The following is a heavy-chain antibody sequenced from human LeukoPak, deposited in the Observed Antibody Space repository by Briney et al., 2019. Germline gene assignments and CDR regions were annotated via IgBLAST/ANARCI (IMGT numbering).Heavy chain of an antibody. CDR1: GFTFSSYG. D-gene: IGHD3-10*01. CDR2: ISYDGSNK. CDR3: AIPPLSGTGSSRPLAEMDV. J-gene: IGHJ6*02. V-gene: IGHV3-30*03. Sequence: GGSLRLSCAASGFTFSSYGMHWVRQAPGKGLEWVAVISYDGSNKYYADSVKGRFIISRDNSKNTLYLQMNSLRAEDTAVYYCAIPPLSGTGSSRPLAEMDVWGQGTTVTVSS.